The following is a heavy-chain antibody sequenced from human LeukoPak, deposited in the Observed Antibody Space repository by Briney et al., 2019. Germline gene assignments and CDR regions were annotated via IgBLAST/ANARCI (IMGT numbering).Heavy chain of an antibody. D-gene: IGHD1-7*01. Sequence: SQTLSLTCTVSGGSISSGDYYWSWICQPPGKGLEWLGYIYYSGSTYYNPSLKSRVTISVDTSKNQFSLKLSSVTAADTAVYYCARARITGTTPFDYWGQGTLVTVSS. CDR3: ARARITGTTPFDY. J-gene: IGHJ4*02. V-gene: IGHV4-30-4*08. CDR2: IYYSGST. CDR1: GGSISSGDYY.